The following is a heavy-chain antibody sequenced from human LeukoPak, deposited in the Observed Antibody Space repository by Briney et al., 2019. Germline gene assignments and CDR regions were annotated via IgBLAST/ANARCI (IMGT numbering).Heavy chain of an antibody. CDR2: ITGNGGGT. D-gene: IGHD1-1*01. J-gene: IGHJ1*01. CDR1: GFTFDDYA. CDR3: AKDRDTTGYEH. Sequence: GESLKISCAASGFTFDDYAMHWARQAPGKGLEWVSFITGNGGGTYYADSVKGRFTISRDNSKNSLSLQMNGLRNEDTALYYCAKDRDTTGYEHWGQGTLVIVSS. V-gene: IGHV3-43*02.